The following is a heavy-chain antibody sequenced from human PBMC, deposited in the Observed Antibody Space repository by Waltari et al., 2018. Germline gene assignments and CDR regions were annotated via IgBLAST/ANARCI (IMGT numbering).Heavy chain of an antibody. CDR3: ATGGTTYDSSGYYPYYFDY. Sequence: QVQLVQSGAAVTTPGASVKVSCQVYGSTLTELSMPWVRQATGTGVEWMGGFDPEDGETIYAQKFQGRVTMTEDTSTDTAYMELSSLRSEDTAVYYCATGGTTYDSSGYYPYYFDYWGQGTLVTVSS. V-gene: IGHV1-24*01. J-gene: IGHJ4*02. CDR1: GSTLTELS. D-gene: IGHD3-22*01. CDR2: FDPEDGET.